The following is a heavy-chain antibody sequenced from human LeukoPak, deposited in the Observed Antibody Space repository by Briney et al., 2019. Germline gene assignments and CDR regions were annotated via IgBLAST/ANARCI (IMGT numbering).Heavy chain of an antibody. V-gene: IGHV3-23*01. CDR3: ATRTLGYCSSTSCSNWFDP. J-gene: IGHJ5*02. Sequence: HAGGSLRLSCAASGFTFSSYAMSWVRQAPGKGLEWVSAISGSGGSTYYADSVKGRFTISRDNSKNTLYLQMNSLRAEDTAVYYCATRTLGYCSSTSCSNWFDPWGQGNPGHRLL. CDR1: GFTFSSYA. D-gene: IGHD2-2*01. CDR2: ISGSGGST.